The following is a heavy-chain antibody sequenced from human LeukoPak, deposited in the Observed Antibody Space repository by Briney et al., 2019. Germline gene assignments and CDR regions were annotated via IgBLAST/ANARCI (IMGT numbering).Heavy chain of an antibody. D-gene: IGHD3-22*01. CDR3: AKNYDSSGYPGY. CDR1: GFTFSSYA. Sequence: GGSLRLSCAASGFTFSSYAMHWVRQAPGKGLEWVAVISYDGSNKYYADSVKGRFTISRDNSKNTLYLQMNSLRAEDTAVYYCAKNYDSSGYPGYWGQGTLVTASS. CDR2: ISYDGSNK. V-gene: IGHV3-30-3*01. J-gene: IGHJ4*02.